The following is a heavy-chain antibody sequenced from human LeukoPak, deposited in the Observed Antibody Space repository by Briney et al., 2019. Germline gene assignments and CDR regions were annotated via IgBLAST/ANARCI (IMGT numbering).Heavy chain of an antibody. J-gene: IGHJ4*02. Sequence: ASVKVSCKASGGTFSSYAISWVRQAPGQGLEWMGGIIPIFGTANYAQKLQGRVTMTTDTSTSTAYMELRSLRSDDTAVYYCARADYDFWSGYYTGAIDYWGQGTLVTVSS. CDR2: IIPIFGTA. CDR3: ARADYDFWSGYYTGAIDY. CDR1: GGTFSSYA. V-gene: IGHV1-69*05. D-gene: IGHD3-3*01.